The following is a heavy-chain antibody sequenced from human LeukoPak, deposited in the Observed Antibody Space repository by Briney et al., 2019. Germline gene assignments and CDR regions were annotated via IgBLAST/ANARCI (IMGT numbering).Heavy chain of an antibody. D-gene: IGHD3-22*01. Sequence: SGPTLVKPTRTLTLTCTFSGFSLSTSGVGVGWIRQPPGKALEWLALIYWNDDKRYSPSLKSRLTITKDTSKNQVVLTMTNMDPVDTATYYCAHSQPDYYDSSGDFDPWGQGTLVTVSS. J-gene: IGHJ5*02. CDR2: IYWNDDK. V-gene: IGHV2-5*01. CDR1: GFSLSTSGVG. CDR3: AHSQPDYYDSSGDFDP.